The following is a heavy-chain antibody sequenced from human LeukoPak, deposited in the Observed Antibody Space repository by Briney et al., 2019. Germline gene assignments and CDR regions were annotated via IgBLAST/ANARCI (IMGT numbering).Heavy chain of an antibody. Sequence: GASVKVSCKASGGTFSSYAISWVRQAPGQGLEWMGGILPIFGTANYAQKFQGRVTITADESTSTAYMELSSLRSEDTAVYYCAIPGVGATIPYDYWGQGTLVTVS. CDR2: ILPIFGTA. D-gene: IGHD1-26*01. J-gene: IGHJ4*02. V-gene: IGHV1-69*01. CDR3: AIPGVGATIPYDY. CDR1: GGTFSSYA.